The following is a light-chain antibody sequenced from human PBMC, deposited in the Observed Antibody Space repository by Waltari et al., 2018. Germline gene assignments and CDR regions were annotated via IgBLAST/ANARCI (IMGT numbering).Light chain of an antibody. Sequence: DIQMTQSPSTLSASVGDRVTITCRASQSISSWLAWYQQKPGKAPKRLIYDASSLQIGVPSRFSGSGSGTDITLTISSLQPDDFATYYCQHYKTYPWTFGQGTKVDLK. CDR1: QSISSW. CDR2: DAS. J-gene: IGKJ1*01. V-gene: IGKV1-5*01. CDR3: QHYKTYPWT.